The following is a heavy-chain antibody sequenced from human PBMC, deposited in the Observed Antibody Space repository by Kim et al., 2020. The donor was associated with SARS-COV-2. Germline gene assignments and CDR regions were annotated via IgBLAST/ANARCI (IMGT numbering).Heavy chain of an antibody. J-gene: IGHJ3*02. CDR3: ARSPPVVVVAILKDNAFDI. V-gene: IGHV4-59*01. Sequence: SRVTISVDTSKNQFSLKLSSVTAADTAVYYCARSPPVVVVAILKDNAFDIWGQGTMVTVSS. D-gene: IGHD2-15*01.